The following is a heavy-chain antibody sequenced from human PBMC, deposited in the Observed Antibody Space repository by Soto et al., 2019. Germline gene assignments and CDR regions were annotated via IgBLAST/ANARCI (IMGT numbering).Heavy chain of an antibody. CDR2: FSGSGGST. Sequence: EVQLLESGGGLVQPGGSLRLSCLASEFTFSSCAMSWVRQAPGKGLEWVSSFSGSGGSTYYADSVKGRFTISRDNSKNTLYLRMNGLRAEDTAVYYCARSSGCDYVIGYFYYWGQGTLVTVSS. J-gene: IGHJ4*02. D-gene: IGHD4-17*01. CDR1: EFTFSSCA. V-gene: IGHV3-23*01. CDR3: ARSSGCDYVIGYFYY.